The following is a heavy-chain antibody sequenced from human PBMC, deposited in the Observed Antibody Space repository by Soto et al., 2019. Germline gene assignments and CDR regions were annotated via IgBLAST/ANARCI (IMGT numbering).Heavy chain of an antibody. V-gene: IGHV6-1*01. CDR1: GDSVSSNSAA. CDR2: TYYRSKWYN. J-gene: IGHJ6*02. D-gene: IGHD6-19*01. CDR3: ARDSSGWYADRYYYYGMDV. Sequence: PWQTLSLPCAISGDSVSSNSAAWNWIRQPPSRGLEWLGRTYYRSKWYNDYAVSVKSRITTNPDTSKNQFSLQLNSVTPEDTAVYYCARDSSGWYADRYYYYGMDVWGQGTTVTVSS.